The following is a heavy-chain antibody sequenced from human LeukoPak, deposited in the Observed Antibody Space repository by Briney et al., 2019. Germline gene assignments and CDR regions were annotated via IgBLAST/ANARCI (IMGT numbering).Heavy chain of an antibody. CDR1: GFTFSSCA. D-gene: IGHD6-19*01. V-gene: IGHV3-23*01. CDR2: ISGSGGST. Sequence: GGSLRLSCAASGFTFSSCAMSWVRQAPGKGLEWVSAISGSGGSTYYADSVKGRFTISRDNSKNTLYLQMNSLRAEDTAVYYCAKVYSIAVASPGSDYWGQGTLVTVSS. J-gene: IGHJ4*02. CDR3: AKVYSIAVASPGSDY.